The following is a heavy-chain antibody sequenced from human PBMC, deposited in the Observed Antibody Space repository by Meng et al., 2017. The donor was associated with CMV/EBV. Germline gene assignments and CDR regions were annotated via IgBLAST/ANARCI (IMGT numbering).Heavy chain of an antibody. V-gene: IGHV3-7*01. J-gene: IGHJ4*02. CDR3: ALTGEMATIDY. CDR2: IKQDGSEK. D-gene: IGHD5-24*01. CDR1: GFTFSSYW. Sequence: GGSLRLSCAASGFTFSSYWMSWVRQAPGKGLEWVANIKQDGSEKYYVDSVKGRFTISRDNAKNSLYLQMNSLRAEDTAVYYCALTGEMATIDYWGQGTLVTVSS.